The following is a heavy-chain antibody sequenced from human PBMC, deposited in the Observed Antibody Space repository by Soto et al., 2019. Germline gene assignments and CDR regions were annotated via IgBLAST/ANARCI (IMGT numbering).Heavy chain of an antibody. CDR3: AREQLRADAFDI. J-gene: IGHJ3*02. D-gene: IGHD1-26*01. CDR1: GYTFTSYA. CDR2: INAGNGNT. V-gene: IGHV1-3*01. Sequence: GASVKASCKASGYTFTSYAMHWVRQAPGQRLEWMGWINAGNGNTKYSQKFQGRVTITRDTSASTAYMELSSLRSEDTAVYYCAREQLRADAFDIWGQGTMVTVSS.